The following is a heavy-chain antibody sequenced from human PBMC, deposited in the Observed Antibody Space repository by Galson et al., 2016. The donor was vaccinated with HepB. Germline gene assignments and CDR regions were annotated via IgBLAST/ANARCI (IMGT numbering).Heavy chain of an antibody. CDR3: ARSNDGYDY. V-gene: IGHV3-64*01. D-gene: IGHD5-24*01. Sequence: SLRLSCAASGFTLSNSAMHWVRQAPGRGLESVSAINSKGDSAYYGNSVKGRFTVSRDNSKNTLYLHMGSLRAEDLAVYYCARSNDGYDYWGQGTLVTVSS. CDR2: INSKGDSA. J-gene: IGHJ4*02. CDR1: GFTLSNSA.